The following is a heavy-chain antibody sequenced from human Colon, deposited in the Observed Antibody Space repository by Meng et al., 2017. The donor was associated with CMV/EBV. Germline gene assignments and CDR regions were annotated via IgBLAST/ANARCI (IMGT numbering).Heavy chain of an antibody. J-gene: IGHJ4*02. CDR1: GFTFSSYA. CDR2: ISGSGGST. CDR3: AKVYSSGWYFLDY. D-gene: IGHD6-19*01. V-gene: IGHV3-23*01. Sequence: LSLTCAASGFTFSSYAMSWVRQAPGKGLEWVSAISGSGGSTYYADSVKGRFTISRDNSKNTLYLQMNSLRAEDTAVYYCAKVYSSGWYFLDYWGQGTLVTVSS.